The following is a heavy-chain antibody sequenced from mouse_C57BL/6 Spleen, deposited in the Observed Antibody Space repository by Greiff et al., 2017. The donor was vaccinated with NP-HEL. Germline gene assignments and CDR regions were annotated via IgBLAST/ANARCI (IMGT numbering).Heavy chain of an antibody. CDR2: SRNKANDYTT. CDR1: GFTFSDFY. D-gene: IGHD2-3*01. V-gene: IGHV7-1*01. J-gene: IGHJ1*03. Sequence: EVKVVESGGGLVQSGRSLRLSCATSGFTFSDFYMEWVRQAPGKGLEWIAASRNKANDYTTEYSASVKGRFIVARDTSQSILYLQMNALRAEDTAIYDCARDAPYDGYYGYFDVWGTGTTVTVSS. CDR3: ARDAPYDGYYGYFDV.